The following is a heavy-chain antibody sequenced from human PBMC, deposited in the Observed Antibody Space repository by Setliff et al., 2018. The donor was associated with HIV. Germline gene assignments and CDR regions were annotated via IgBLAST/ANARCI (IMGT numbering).Heavy chain of an antibody. V-gene: IGHV4-4*07. Sequence: SETLSLTCTVSGGSISGFYWNWIRQSAGKGLQWIGRIYDSGSTKYNPSLKSRVTMSVDTSKNQFSLKLSSVTAADTAVYYCARVGRWLQLPGIDYWGQGTLVTVSS. J-gene: IGHJ4*02. CDR1: GGSISGFY. CDR3: ARVGRWLQLPGIDY. D-gene: IGHD5-12*01. CDR2: IYDSGST.